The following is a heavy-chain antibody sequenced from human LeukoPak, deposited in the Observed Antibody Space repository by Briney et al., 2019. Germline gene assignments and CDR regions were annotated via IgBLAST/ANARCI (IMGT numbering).Heavy chain of an antibody. CDR1: GGSISSSNSY. J-gene: IGHJ6*02. CDR2: IYYSGST. Sequence: PSETLSLTCTVSGGSISSSNSYWSWIRQPPGKGLEWIGYIYYSGSTNYNPSLQSRVTISVDTSKNQFSLKLSSVTAADTAVYYCARIVEDYYYGMDVWGQGTTVTVSS. D-gene: IGHD3-22*01. CDR3: ARIVEDYYYGMDV. V-gene: IGHV4-61*01.